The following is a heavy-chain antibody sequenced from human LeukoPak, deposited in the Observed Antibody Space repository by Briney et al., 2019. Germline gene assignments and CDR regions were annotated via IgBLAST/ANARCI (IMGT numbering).Heavy chain of an antibody. CDR2: INHSGST. D-gene: IGHD6-19*01. CDR3: ARDRITTGWFLDY. J-gene: IGHJ4*02. Sequence: SETLSLTCAVYGGSFSGYYWSWIRQPPGKGLEWIGEINHSGSTNYNPSLKSRVTISVDTSKNQFSLKLSSVTAADTAVYYCARDRITTGWFLDYWGQGTLVTVSS. CDR1: GGSFSGYY. V-gene: IGHV4-34*01.